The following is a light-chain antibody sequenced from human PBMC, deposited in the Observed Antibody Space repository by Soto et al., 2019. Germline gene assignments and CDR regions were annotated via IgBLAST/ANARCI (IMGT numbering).Light chain of an antibody. V-gene: IGKV3-20*01. CDR3: QQYGSSPNT. Sequence: EIVLTQSPGTLSLSPGERVTLSCRASQSVSSNYLAWHQQRPGQAPRLLIYGASSRATGIPDRFSGSGSGTDFTLTISGLEREDFAVYYCQQYGSSPNTFGQGTKLEIK. CDR1: QSVSSNY. CDR2: GAS. J-gene: IGKJ2*01.